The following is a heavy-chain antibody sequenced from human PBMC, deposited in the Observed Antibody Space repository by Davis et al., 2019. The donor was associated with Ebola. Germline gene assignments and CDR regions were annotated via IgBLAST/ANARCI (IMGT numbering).Heavy chain of an antibody. CDR3: ARDRREYTYGFVDGMDV. D-gene: IGHD5-18*01. V-gene: IGHV3-21*04. CDR2: ISHTSAYK. CDR1: DSPSVCEL. J-gene: IGHJ6*02. Sequence: GGSLSSPVQSLDSPSVCELLIGSARLQGGGREWVAPISHTSAYKWYAESVRGRFTISRDNAKNEVFLQMNSLRGDDTGIYYCARDRREYTYGFVDGMDVWGQGTTVTVSS.